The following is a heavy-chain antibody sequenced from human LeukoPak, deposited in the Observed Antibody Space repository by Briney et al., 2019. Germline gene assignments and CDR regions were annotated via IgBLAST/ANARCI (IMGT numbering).Heavy chain of an antibody. V-gene: IGHV1-2*02. CDR3: ARDPGRPGLVLSQDWYFDL. D-gene: IGHD3-22*01. CDR2: INRNSGGT. J-gene: IGHJ2*01. CDR1: GYTFTGYY. Sequence: ASVKVSCKASGYTFTGYYMHWVRQAPGQGLEWMGWINRNSGGTNYAQKFQGRVTMTRDTSISTAYMELSRLRSDDTAVYYCARDPGRPGLVLSQDWYFDLWGRGTLVTVSS.